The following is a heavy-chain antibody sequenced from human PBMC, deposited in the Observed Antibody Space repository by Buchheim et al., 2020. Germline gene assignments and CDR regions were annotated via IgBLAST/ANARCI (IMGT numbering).Heavy chain of an antibody. V-gene: IGHV3-48*03. CDR1: GFTFSSYE. D-gene: IGHD3-16*01. J-gene: IGHJ6*02. Sequence: EVRLVESGGGLVQPGGSLRLSCAASGFTFSSYEMNWVRQAPGKGLEWVSYISSSGSTIYYADSVKGRFTISRDNAKNSLYLQMNSLRAEDTAVYYCARDGGWTIYYYYGMDVWGQGTT. CDR2: ISSSGSTI. CDR3: ARDGGWTIYYYYGMDV.